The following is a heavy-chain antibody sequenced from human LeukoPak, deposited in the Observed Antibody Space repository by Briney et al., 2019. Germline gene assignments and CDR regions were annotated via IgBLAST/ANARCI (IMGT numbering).Heavy chain of an antibody. J-gene: IGHJ3*02. CDR3: ARDGWDYYGSGSPDAFDI. Sequence: SETLSLTCAVSGGSISSSNWWSWVRQPPGKGLEWIGEIYHSGSTNYNPSLKSRVTISVDTSKNQFSLKLSSVTAADTAVYYCARDGWDYYGSGSPDAFDIWGQGTMVTVSS. V-gene: IGHV4-4*02. CDR1: GGSISSSNW. CDR2: IYHSGST. D-gene: IGHD3-10*01.